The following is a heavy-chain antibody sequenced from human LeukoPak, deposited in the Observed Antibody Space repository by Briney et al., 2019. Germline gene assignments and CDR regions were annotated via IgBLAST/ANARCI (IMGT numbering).Heavy chain of an antibody. CDR2: IYYSGST. J-gene: IGHJ3*02. CDR1: GGSISSGDYY. V-gene: IGHV4-30-4*08. Sequence: SQTLSLTCTVSGGSISSGDYYWSWIRQPPGQGLAGIGYIYYSGSTYYNPSLKSRITISVDTSKTQFSLKLSSVIAADTAVYFCAREFLRVNAFDIWGQGTMVTVSS. CDR3: AREFLRVNAFDI. D-gene: IGHD4-17*01.